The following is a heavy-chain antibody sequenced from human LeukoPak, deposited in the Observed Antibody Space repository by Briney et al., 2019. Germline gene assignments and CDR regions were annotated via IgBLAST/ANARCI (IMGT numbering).Heavy chain of an antibody. Sequence: GASVKVSCKASGYTFTSYGISWVRQAPGQGLEWMGWISAYNGNTNYAQKLQGRVTMTTDTSTSTAYMELRSLRPEDTALYYCAKDGDDCIDYWGPGTLVTVSS. CDR2: ISAYNGNT. CDR3: AKDGDDCIDY. V-gene: IGHV1-18*01. CDR1: GYTFTSYG. J-gene: IGHJ4*02. D-gene: IGHD2-21*01.